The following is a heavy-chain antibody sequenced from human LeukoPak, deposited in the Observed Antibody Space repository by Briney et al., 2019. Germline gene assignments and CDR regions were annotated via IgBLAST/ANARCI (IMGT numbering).Heavy chain of an antibody. CDR3: ASVLYGSGTAY. CDR2: ISSSGSTI. V-gene: IGHV3-48*03. J-gene: IGHJ4*02. D-gene: IGHD3-10*01. CDR1: GFTFSSYE. Sequence: PGGSLRLSCAATGFTFSSYEMNWVRQAPGKGLEWVSYISSSGSTIYYADSVKGRFTISRHNAKNSLYLQMNSLSAEDTAVYYCASVLYGSGTAYWGQGTLVTVSS.